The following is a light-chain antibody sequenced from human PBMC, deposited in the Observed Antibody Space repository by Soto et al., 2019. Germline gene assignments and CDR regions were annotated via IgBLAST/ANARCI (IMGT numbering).Light chain of an antibody. Sequence: QSVLTQPASVSGSPGQSITISCTGTSSDVGSYNLVSWYQQHPGKAPKLMIYEGSERPSGVSIRFSGSKSGNAASLTISGLQAGDEADYYCCSYAGTSTLYVFGTGTKVTVL. CDR1: SSDVGSYNL. CDR2: EGS. V-gene: IGLV2-23*01. CDR3: CSYAGTSTLYV. J-gene: IGLJ1*01.